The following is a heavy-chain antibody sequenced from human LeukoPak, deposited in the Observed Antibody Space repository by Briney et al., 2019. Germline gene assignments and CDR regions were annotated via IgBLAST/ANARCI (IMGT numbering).Heavy chain of an antibody. CDR2: IYYSGST. CDR3: ARRGAYSGNDVAWYFDL. D-gene: IGHD5-12*01. V-gene: IGHV4-59*08. CDR1: GGFISSYY. Sequence: SETLSLTCTVSGGFISSYYWGWIRQPPGKGLEWIGYIYYSGSTNYNPSLKSRVTISVDTSKNQFSLRLSSVTAADTAVYYCARRGAYSGNDVAWYFDLWGRGTLVTVSS. J-gene: IGHJ2*01.